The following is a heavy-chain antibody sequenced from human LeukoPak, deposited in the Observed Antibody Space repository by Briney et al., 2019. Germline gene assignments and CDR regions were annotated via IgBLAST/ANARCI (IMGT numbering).Heavy chain of an antibody. CDR1: GGTFSSYA. CDR3: TSLLADLQGYYFDY. CDR2: IIPIFGTA. D-gene: IGHD6-19*01. J-gene: IGHJ4*02. Sequence: SVKVSCKASGGTFSSYAISWVRQAPGQGLEWMGGIIPIFGTANYAQKFQGRVTMTEDTSIDTAYMELSSLRSEDTALYYCTSLLADLQGYYFDYWGQGTLVSISS. V-gene: IGHV1-69*06.